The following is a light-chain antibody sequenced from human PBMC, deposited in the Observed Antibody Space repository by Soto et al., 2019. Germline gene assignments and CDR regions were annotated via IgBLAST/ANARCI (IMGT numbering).Light chain of an antibody. Sequence: DIQMTQSPSSLSASVGDRVTITCRASQSIATYLNWYQQKPGKAPNLLIYAASSLQSGVPSRFSGSGSGTDFPLTISSLQPEDFATYYCQQGYSTPRTFGQGTKLEI. CDR3: QQGYSTPRT. CDR2: AAS. CDR1: QSIATY. J-gene: IGKJ2*01. V-gene: IGKV1-39*01.